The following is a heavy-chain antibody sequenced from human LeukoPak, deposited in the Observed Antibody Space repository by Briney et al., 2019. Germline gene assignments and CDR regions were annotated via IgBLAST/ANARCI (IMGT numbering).Heavy chain of an antibody. V-gene: IGHV3-21*01. D-gene: IGHD1-1*01. Sequence: GGSLRLSCAASGFTFSSYSMNWVRQAPGEGLGWVSSISSSSSYIYYADSVKGRFTISRDNAKNSLYLQMNSLRAEDTAVYYCARNLKTGTTFTALGYWGQGTLVTVSS. CDR1: GFTFSSYS. CDR2: ISSSSSYI. CDR3: ARNLKTGTTFTALGY. J-gene: IGHJ4*02.